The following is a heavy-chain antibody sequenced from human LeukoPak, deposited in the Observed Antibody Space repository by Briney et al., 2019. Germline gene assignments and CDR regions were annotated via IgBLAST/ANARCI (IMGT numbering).Heavy chain of an antibody. CDR3: ASDYYDRSQY. Sequence: GGSLRLSCAASGFTFSDYYMNWVRQAPGKGLEWVSYISSTGSTIYYADSVKGRFTISRDNAKNSLYLQMNSLRAEDTAVYYCASDYYDRSQYWGQGTLVTVSS. D-gene: IGHD3-22*01. CDR2: ISSTGSTI. J-gene: IGHJ4*02. CDR1: GFTFSDYY. V-gene: IGHV3-11*04.